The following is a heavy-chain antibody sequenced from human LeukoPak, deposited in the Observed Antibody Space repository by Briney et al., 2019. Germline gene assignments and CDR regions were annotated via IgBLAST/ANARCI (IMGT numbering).Heavy chain of an antibody. J-gene: IGHJ4*02. V-gene: IGHV3-48*03. CDR3: AKAQSYSSGPGDY. D-gene: IGHD6-19*01. Sequence: GGSLRLSCAASGFTFSSYEMNWVRQAPGKGLEWVSYISSSGSTIYYADSVKGRFTISRDNAKNSLYLQMNSLRVDDTAVYYCAKAQSYSSGPGDYWGQGTLVTVSS. CDR2: ISSSGSTI. CDR1: GFTFSSYE.